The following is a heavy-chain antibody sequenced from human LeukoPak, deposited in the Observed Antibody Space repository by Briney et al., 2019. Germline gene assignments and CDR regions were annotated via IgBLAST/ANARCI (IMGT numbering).Heavy chain of an antibody. CDR3: ARGYSYGWVDY. CDR2: IYHSGST. Sequence: SETLSLTCTVSGGSISSYYWSWIRQPPGKGLEWIGEIYHSGSTNYNPSLKSRVTISVDKSKNQFSLKLNSVTAADTAVYYCARGYSYGWVDYWGQGTLVTVSS. J-gene: IGHJ4*02. D-gene: IGHD5-18*01. CDR1: GGSISSYY. V-gene: IGHV4-59*12.